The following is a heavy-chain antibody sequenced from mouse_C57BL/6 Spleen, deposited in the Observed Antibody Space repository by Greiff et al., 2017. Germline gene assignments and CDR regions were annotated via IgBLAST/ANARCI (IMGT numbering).Heavy chain of an antibody. CDR3: ARWSSTETDYLDY. CDR2: IDPSDGDT. D-gene: IGHD4-1*02. Sequence: QVQLQQPGAELVRPGSSVKLSCKASGYTFTSYWMHWVKQRPGQGLEWIGNIDPSDGDTNYNQKFKDKATLTVDKSSSTAYMQLSSLTSEDSAVYYGARWSSTETDYLDYWGQGTTVTVSS. J-gene: IGHJ2*01. CDR1: GYTFTSYW. V-gene: IGHV1-52*01.